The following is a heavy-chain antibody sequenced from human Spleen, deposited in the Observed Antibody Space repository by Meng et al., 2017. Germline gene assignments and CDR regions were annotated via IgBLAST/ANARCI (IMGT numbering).Heavy chain of an antibody. D-gene: IGHD2/OR15-2a*01. CDR2: VDADGGAT. CDR1: GFTFTSYG. J-gene: IGHJ4*02. Sequence: VQLVESGGGLVKPGGSLRLSCAASGFTFTSYGMNWVRQAPGKGLEWVSTVDADGGATYYADSMKGRFTISRDNSKNTLYLQMNSLRVEDTAIYYCVPRTTFYDYWGQGTLVTVSS. CDR3: VPRTTFYDY. V-gene: IGHV3-23*04.